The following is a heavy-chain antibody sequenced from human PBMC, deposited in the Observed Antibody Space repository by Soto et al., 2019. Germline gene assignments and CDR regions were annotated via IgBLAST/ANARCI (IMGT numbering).Heavy chain of an antibody. CDR3: ARSETSSLLWFGELGYYYYGMDV. V-gene: IGHV1-18*01. CDR1: GYTFTSYG. CDR2: ISAYNGNT. Sequence: QVQLVQSGAEVKKPGASVKVSCKASGYTFTSYGISWVRQAPGQGLEWMGWISAYNGNTNYAQKLQGRVTMTTDTSTSTAYMGLRSLRSDDTAVYYWARSETSSLLWFGELGYYYYGMDVWGQGTTVTVSS. D-gene: IGHD3-10*01. J-gene: IGHJ6*02.